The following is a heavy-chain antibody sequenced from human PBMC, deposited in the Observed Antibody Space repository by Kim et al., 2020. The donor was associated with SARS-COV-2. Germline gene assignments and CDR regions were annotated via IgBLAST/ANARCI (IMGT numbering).Heavy chain of an antibody. V-gene: IGHV3-30*01. CDR3: ARSQYGSYYYGMDV. D-gene: IGHD1-26*01. J-gene: IGHJ6*02. Sequence: YADSVKGRFTRSRDNSKNSLYLQMNSLRAEDTAVYYCARSQYGSYYYGMDVWGQGTTVTVSS.